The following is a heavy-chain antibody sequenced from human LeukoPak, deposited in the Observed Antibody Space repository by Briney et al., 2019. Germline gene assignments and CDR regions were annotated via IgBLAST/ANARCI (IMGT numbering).Heavy chain of an antibody. D-gene: IGHD3-9*01. J-gene: IGHJ4*02. CDR2: IRYDGNIK. V-gene: IGHV3-30*02. CDR3: AILLLRYFDWLDY. Sequence: GGPLRLSCAASGFTFSTYGIHWVRQAPGKGLEWVAFIRYDGNIKYYADSVKGRFTISRDNSKNTLYLQMNSLRAEDTAVYYCAILLLRYFDWLDYWGQGTLVTVSS. CDR1: GFTFSTYG.